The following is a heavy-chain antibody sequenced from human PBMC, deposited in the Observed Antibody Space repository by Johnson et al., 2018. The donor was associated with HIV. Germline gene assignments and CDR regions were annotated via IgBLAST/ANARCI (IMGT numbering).Heavy chain of an antibody. D-gene: IGHD1-1*01. J-gene: IGHJ3*02. CDR3: ARPMWELEVYDAFDI. CDR2: IYSGGST. CDR1: GFTVSSNY. V-gene: IGHV3-66*04. Sequence: VQLVESGGGLVQPGGSLRLSCAASGFTVSSNYMSWVRQAPGKGLEWVSVIYSGGSTEYAASVKGRFAISRDDSTNSLYLKMNSRRAEDTALYYRARPMWELEVYDAFDIWGQGTMVTVSS.